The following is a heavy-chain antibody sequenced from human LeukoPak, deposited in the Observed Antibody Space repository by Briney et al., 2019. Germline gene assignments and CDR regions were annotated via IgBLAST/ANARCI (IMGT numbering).Heavy chain of an antibody. CDR1: GFTFSNAW. J-gene: IGHJ4*02. D-gene: IGHD1-26*01. V-gene: IGHV3-15*01. CDR3: TTEVTSGSYSPFDY. Sequence: AGGSLRLSCAASGFTFSNAWMSWVRPAPGKGLEWVGRIKSKTDGGTTDYAAPVKGRFTISRDDSKNTLYLQMNSLKTEDTAVYYCTTEVTSGSYSPFDYWGQGTLVTVSS. CDR2: IKSKTDGGTT.